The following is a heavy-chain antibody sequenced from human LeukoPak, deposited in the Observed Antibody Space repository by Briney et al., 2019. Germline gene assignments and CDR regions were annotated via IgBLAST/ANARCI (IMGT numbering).Heavy chain of an antibody. CDR1: GFTFSSYA. V-gene: IGHV3-23*01. CDR2: ISGSGGST. CDR3: AKGNPPVVPAAVYYFDY. Sequence: GGSLRLSCAASGFTFSSYAMSWVRQAPGKGLEWVSAISGSGGSTYYADSVRGRFTISRDNSKNTLYLQMNSLRAEDTAVYYCAKGNPPVVPAAVYYFDYWGQGTLVTVSS. D-gene: IGHD2-2*01. J-gene: IGHJ4*02.